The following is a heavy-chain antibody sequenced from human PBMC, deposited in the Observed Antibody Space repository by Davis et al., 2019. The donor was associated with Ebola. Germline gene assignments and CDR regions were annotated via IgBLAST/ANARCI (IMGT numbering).Heavy chain of an antibody. J-gene: IGHJ4*02. D-gene: IGHD5-12*01. CDR1: GYTFTSYA. CDR3: AVATISGSFDY. CDR2: INAGNGNT. V-gene: IGHV1-3*01. Sequence: ASVKVSCKASGYTFTSYAMHWVRQAPGQRLEWMGWINAGNGNTKYSQKFQGRVTMTEDTSTDTAYMELSSLRSEDTAVYYCAVATISGSFDYWGQGTLVTVSS.